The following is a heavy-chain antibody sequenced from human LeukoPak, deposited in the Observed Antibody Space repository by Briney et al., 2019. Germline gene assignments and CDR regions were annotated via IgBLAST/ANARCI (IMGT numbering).Heavy chain of an antibody. CDR2: IYHSGST. CDR3: ARGLRVLRYFDWLSDDAFDI. J-gene: IGHJ3*02. D-gene: IGHD3-9*01. V-gene: IGHV4-38-2*01. CDR1: GYSISSGYY. Sequence: SETLSLTCAVSGYSISSGYYWGWIRQPPGKGLEWIGSIYHSGSTYYNPSLKSRVTISVDTSKNQFSLKLSSVTAADTAVYYCARGLRVLRYFDWLSDDAFDIWGQGTMVTVSS.